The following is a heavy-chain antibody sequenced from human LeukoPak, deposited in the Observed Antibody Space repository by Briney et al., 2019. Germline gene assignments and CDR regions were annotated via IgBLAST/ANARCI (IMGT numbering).Heavy chain of an antibody. J-gene: IGHJ4*02. D-gene: IGHD3-22*01. Sequence: PGGSLRLSCAASGFAVSSNYMSWVRQAPGKGLEWVLVIYTGGSTYYADSVKGRFTISRDNSKNTVYLQMNSLRAEDTAVYYCARERGTSGYILAFWGQGTLVTVSS. CDR2: IYTGGST. CDR1: GFAVSSNY. V-gene: IGHV3-53*01. CDR3: ARERGTSGYILAF.